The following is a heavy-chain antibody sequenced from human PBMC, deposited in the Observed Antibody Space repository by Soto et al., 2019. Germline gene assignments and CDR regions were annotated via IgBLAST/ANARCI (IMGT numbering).Heavy chain of an antibody. J-gene: IGHJ5*02. V-gene: IGHV4-59*01. Sequence: ASETLSLTCTVSGGSISSYYWSWIRQPPGKGLEWIGYIYYSGSTNYNPSLKSRVTISVDTSKNQFSLKLSSVTAADTAVYYCARTVTTKSVGCWFDPWGQGTLVTV. CDR3: ARTVTTKSVGCWFDP. D-gene: IGHD4-17*01. CDR2: IYYSGST. CDR1: GGSISSYY.